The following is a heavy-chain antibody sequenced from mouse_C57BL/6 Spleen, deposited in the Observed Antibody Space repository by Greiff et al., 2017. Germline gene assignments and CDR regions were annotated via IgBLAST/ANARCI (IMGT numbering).Heavy chain of an antibody. V-gene: IGHV1-63*01. J-gene: IGHJ2*01. CDR1: GYTFTNYW. Sequence: VKLQESGAELVRPGTSVKMSCKASGYTFTNYWIGWAKQRPGHGLEWIGDIYPGGGYTNYNEKFKGKATLTADKSSSTAYMQFSSLTSEDSAIYYCARRRLYGSSSFDYWGQGTTLTVSS. CDR2: IYPGGGYT. CDR3: ARRRLYGSSSFDY. D-gene: IGHD1-1*01.